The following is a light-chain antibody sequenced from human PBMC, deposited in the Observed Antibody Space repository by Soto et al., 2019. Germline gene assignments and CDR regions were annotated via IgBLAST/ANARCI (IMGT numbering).Light chain of an antibody. J-gene: IGKJ1*01. CDR3: QQSYSIPWT. Sequence: DIQITQSPSSLSASLGDEVTITCRASQIISTYLNWYQQTPGKAPNILIYTASSLPSGVPSRFSGSGSGTDFTLPISSLQPEDLQTDYCQQSYSIPWTFGQGTKVDIK. CDR2: TAS. V-gene: IGKV1-39*01. CDR1: QIISTY.